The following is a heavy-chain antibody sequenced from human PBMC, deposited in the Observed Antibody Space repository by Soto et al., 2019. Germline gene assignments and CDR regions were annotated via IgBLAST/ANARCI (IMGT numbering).Heavy chain of an antibody. CDR1: GFTFNSYW. V-gene: IGHV3-74*03. CDR2: INSDGSST. CDR3: TRGWAVAGPDY. J-gene: IGHJ4*02. D-gene: IGHD6-19*01. Sequence: EVQLVESGGGLVQPGGSLRLSCAASGFTFNSYWMHWVRQAPGKGLLWVSRINSDGSSTTYADSVKGRFTISRDNAKKTFYLQMNSLRVEDTAVYYCTRGWAVAGPDYWGQGTLVTVSS.